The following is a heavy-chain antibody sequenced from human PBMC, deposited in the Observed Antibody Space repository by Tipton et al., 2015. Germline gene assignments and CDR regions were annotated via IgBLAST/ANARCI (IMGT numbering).Heavy chain of an antibody. V-gene: IGHV4-61*01. CDR3: ARGGNNWFDP. D-gene: IGHD2-15*01. Sequence: TLSLTCTVSGGSVSSNIYHWSWIRQPPGKGLEWIGYISYTGGTKYNPSLRSRVTMSIDMSKKQFSLKLTTVNAADTAVYYCARGGNNWFDPWGQGTLVTVSS. CDR2: ISYTGGT. J-gene: IGHJ5*02. CDR1: GGSVSSNIYH.